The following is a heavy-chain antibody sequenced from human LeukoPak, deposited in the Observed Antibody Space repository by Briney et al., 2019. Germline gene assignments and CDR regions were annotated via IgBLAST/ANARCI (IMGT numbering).Heavy chain of an antibody. D-gene: IGHD1-26*01. J-gene: IGHJ4*02. CDR3: ARGAGSFDY. V-gene: IGHV3-21*01. CDR2: ISSSSIYI. Sequence: GRSLRLSCAASGFTFSSYGMNWVRQAPGEGLEWVSFISSSSIYIYYADSVKGRFTISRDNAKNSLYLQMNSLRAEDTAVYYCARGAGSFDYWGQGTLVTVSS. CDR1: GFTFSSYG.